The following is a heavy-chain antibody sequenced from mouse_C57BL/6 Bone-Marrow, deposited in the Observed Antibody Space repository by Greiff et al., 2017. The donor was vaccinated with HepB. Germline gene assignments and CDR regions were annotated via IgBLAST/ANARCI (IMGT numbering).Heavy chain of an antibody. Sequence: DVMLVESGGGLVQPGGSLKLSCAASGFTFSDYYMYWVRQTPEKRLEWVAYISNGGGSTYYPDTVKGRFTISRDNAKNTLYLQMSRLKSEDTAMYYCARQHYYGSSYGGFAYWGQGTLVTVSA. J-gene: IGHJ3*01. D-gene: IGHD1-1*01. V-gene: IGHV5-12*01. CDR1: GFTFSDYY. CDR3: ARQHYYGSSYGGFAY. CDR2: ISNGGGST.